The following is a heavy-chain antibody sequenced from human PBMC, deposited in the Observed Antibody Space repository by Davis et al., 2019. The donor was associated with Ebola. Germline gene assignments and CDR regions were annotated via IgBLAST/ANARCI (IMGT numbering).Heavy chain of an antibody. CDR1: GFPFRYYA. J-gene: IGHJ4*02. CDR2: ISGAGGDK. D-gene: IGHD4-23*01. Sequence: LRLSCAASGFPFRYYAMNWVRQAPGKGLEWVSGISGAGGDKKYADSVKGRFTISRANSKGTLFLQLDSLRVEDTAIYYCTKESRWYGGYYFDSRGQGTLVIVSS. CDR3: TKESRWYGGYYFDS. V-gene: IGHV3-23*01.